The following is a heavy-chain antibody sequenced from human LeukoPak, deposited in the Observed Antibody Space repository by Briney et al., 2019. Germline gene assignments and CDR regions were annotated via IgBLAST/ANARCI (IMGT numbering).Heavy chain of an antibody. CDR2: INPNSGGT. D-gene: IGHD2-2*01. Sequence: ASVKVSCKASGYTFTGYYIHWVRQAPGPGLEWMGWINPNSGGTNYAQNFLGRVTMTRDTSISTAYMELSSLTSDDTAVYYCARSHCISTSCYPDYWGQGTLVTVSS. CDR3: ARSHCISTSCYPDY. CDR1: GYTFTGYY. V-gene: IGHV1-2*02. J-gene: IGHJ4*02.